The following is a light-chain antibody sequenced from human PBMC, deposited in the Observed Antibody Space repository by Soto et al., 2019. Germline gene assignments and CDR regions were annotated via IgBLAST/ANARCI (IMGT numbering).Light chain of an antibody. Sequence: DIQMTQSPSSLSASVGDRVTITCRASQSIRSYLNWYPQKPGKAPTLLIYAASSLQSGVPSRFSGSGSGTDFTLIISSLQPEDFATYYCQQSYSTPLTFGGGTKVEIK. V-gene: IGKV1-39*01. CDR2: AAS. CDR3: QQSYSTPLT. CDR1: QSIRSY. J-gene: IGKJ4*01.